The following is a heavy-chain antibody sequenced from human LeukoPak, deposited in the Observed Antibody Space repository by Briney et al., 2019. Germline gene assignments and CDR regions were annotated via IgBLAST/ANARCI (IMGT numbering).Heavy chain of an antibody. Sequence: SVKVSCKASGGTFSSYAISWVRQAPGQGPEWMGRIIPILGIANYAQKFQGRVTITADKSTSTAYMELSSLRSEDTAVYYCARDSGASWLFDPWGQGTLVTVSS. V-gene: IGHV1-69*04. J-gene: IGHJ5*02. CDR1: GGTFSSYA. D-gene: IGHD2-15*01. CDR2: IIPILGIA. CDR3: ARDSGASWLFDP.